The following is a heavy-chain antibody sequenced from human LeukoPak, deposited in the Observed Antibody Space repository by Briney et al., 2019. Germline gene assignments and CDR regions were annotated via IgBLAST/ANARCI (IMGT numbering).Heavy chain of an antibody. Sequence: GGSLRLSCAASGFTFSSYEMNWVRQAPGKGLEWVSYISSSGSTIYYADSVKGRFTTSRDNAKNSLYLQMNSLRAEDTAVYYCARKNYDNSGYFHHWGQGTLVTVSS. V-gene: IGHV3-48*03. CDR3: ARKNYDNSGYFHH. D-gene: IGHD3-22*01. CDR2: ISSSGSTI. J-gene: IGHJ1*01. CDR1: GFTFSSYE.